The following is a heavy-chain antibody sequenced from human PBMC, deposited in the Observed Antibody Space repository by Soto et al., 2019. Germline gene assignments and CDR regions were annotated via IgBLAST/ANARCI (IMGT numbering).Heavy chain of an antibody. Sequence: EVQLVESGGGLVQPGGSLRLSCAASGIPVSSNYMTWVRQAPGKGLEWVSVLHSGGDTYCANSVKGRFTISRHDSTNTLFLQMNSLTAQDTAVYYCARDGPYYYASRMDVWGQGTTVTVSS. D-gene: IGHD3-10*01. CDR3: ARDGPYYYASRMDV. J-gene: IGHJ6*02. CDR2: LHSGGDT. CDR1: GIPVSSNY. V-gene: IGHV3-53*04.